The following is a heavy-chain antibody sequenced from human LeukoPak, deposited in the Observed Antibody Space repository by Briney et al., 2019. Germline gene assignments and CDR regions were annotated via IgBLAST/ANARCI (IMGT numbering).Heavy chain of an antibody. D-gene: IGHD3-3*02. CDR2: ISYDGSNK. J-gene: IGHJ4*02. CDR1: GFTFSSYA. Sequence: GGSLRLSCAASGFTFSSYAMHWVRQAPGKGLEWVAVISYDGSNKYYADSVKGRFTVSRDNSKNTLYLQMNSLRAEDAAVYYCAVLGYWGQGTLVTVSS. CDR3: AVLGY. V-gene: IGHV3-30-3*01.